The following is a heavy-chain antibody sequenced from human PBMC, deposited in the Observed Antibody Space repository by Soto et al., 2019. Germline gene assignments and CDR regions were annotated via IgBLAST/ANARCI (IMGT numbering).Heavy chain of an antibody. V-gene: IGHV1-46*01. J-gene: IGHJ4*02. D-gene: IGHD6-19*01. CDR2: INPGDGST. CDR3: ARYIAVVGRVAFEY. CDR1: GYTFTTYY. Sequence: ASVKVSCKASGYTFTTYYIHWVRQAPGQGPEWMGIINPGDGSTRYAQKFQGRVTMTSDTSTSTVHMELSSLRSEDTAVYYCARYIAVVGRVAFEYWGPGTLVTVSS.